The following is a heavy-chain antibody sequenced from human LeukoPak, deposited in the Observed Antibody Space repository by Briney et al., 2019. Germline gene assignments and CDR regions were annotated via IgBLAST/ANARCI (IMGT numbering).Heavy chain of an antibody. J-gene: IGHJ4*02. CDR2: IYFSGST. CDR1: GGSISSSY. D-gene: IGHD6-13*01. CDR3: AHTSSWQYFDY. V-gene: IGHV4-59*01. Sequence: PSETLSLTCTVSGGSISSSYWSWIRQPPGKGLEWIGYIYFSGSTNYNPSLKSRVTMSVDTSKNQFSLKLSSVTAADTAIYYCAHTSSWQYFDYWGQGTQVTVSS.